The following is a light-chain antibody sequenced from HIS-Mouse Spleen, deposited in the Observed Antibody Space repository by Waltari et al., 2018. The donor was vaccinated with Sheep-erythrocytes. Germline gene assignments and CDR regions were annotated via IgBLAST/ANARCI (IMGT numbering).Light chain of an antibody. V-gene: IGLV2-11*01. Sequence: QSALTQPPSASGSPGQSVTISCTGTSSDVGGYNYVSWYQQHPGKAPKLMIYDVSKRPSGVPDRFSGSKSGNTASLTISGLQAEDEADYYCCSYAGSYNHVFATGTKVTVL. J-gene: IGLJ1*01. CDR3: CSYAGSYNHV. CDR2: DVS. CDR1: SSDVGGYNY.